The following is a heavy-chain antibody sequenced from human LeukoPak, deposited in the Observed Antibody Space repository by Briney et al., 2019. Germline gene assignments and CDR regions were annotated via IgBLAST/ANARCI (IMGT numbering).Heavy chain of an antibody. V-gene: IGHV4-39*07. Sequence: SETLSLTCTVSDGSISSSSYYWGWIRQPPGKGLEWIGSIYYSGSTYYNPSLKSRVTISVDTSKNQFSLKLSSVTAADTAVYYCARDQVLTPFDYWGQGTLVTVSS. J-gene: IGHJ4*02. CDR1: DGSISSSSYY. CDR2: IYYSGST. D-gene: IGHD3-10*01. CDR3: ARDQVLTPFDY.